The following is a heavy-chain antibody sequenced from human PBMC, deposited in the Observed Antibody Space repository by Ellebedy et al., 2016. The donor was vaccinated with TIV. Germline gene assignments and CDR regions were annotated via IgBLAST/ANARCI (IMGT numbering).Heavy chain of an antibody. V-gene: IGHV3-30-3*01. CDR1: GFTFSSYA. CDR3: ARGPVGADYYYYGMDV. CDR2: ISYDGSNK. D-gene: IGHD3-10*01. Sequence: GESLKISCAASGFTFSSYAMHWVRQAPGKGLEWVAVISYDGSNKYYADSVKGRFTISRDNSKNTLYLQMNSLRAEDTAVYYCARGPVGADYYYYGMDVWGQGTTVTVSS. J-gene: IGHJ6*02.